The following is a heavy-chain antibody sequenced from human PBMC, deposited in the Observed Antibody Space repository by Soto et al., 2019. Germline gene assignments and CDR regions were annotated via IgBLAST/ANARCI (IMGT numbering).Heavy chain of an antibody. J-gene: IGHJ4*02. Sequence: ASVKVSCKASGYTFAFYFIHWVRQAPGHGLDWMGTINPTGGPTSYAQKFQGRVTMTRDTSTNTVYMELTSLTYDDTAVYYCTRAEEMATIRFEHWGQGTLVTVSS. CDR3: TRAEEMATIRFEH. V-gene: IGHV1-46*01. CDR2: INPTGGPT. CDR1: GYTFAFYF.